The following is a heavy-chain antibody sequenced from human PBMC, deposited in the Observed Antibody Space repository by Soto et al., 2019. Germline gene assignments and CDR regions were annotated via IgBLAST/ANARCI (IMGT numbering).Heavy chain of an antibody. V-gene: IGHV3-49*04. CDR2: IRNQTYGGEP. CDR3: TRAESPNVAYFFDY. CDR1: GFTFGSYA. Sequence: PGGSLRLSCSASGFTFGSYAINWVRHAPGKGLEWVGLIRNQTYGGEPQYAASVKGRFTISRGDSENIAYLQMNSLTTEDSAVYYCTRAESPNVAYFFDYWGQGTLVTVSS. J-gene: IGHJ4*02.